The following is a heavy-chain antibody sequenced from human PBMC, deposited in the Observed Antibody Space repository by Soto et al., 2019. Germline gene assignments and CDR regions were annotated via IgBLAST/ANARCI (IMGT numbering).Heavy chain of an antibody. CDR1: GLTFSSYE. V-gene: IGHV3-48*03. J-gene: IGHJ4*02. CDR3: ATSLSGYYYSY. Sequence: PGGSLRLSCAASGLTFSSYEMMWVRQAPGKGLEWISFIHSSRGTTYYAGSVKGRFTISRDNAQNSLYLQMTSLRAEDTAVYYCATSLSGYYYSYWGQGTLVTVSS. D-gene: IGHD3-22*01. CDR2: IHSSRGTT.